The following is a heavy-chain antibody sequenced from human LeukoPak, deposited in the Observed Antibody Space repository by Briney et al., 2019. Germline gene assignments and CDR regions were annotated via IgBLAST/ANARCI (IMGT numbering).Heavy chain of an antibody. CDR1: GYTFTGYY. Sequence: ASVKVSFRASGYTFTGYYMHWVRQAPGQGLEWMGIINPSGGSTSYAQKFQGRVTITRDTSTSTVYMELSSLRSEDTAVYYCASRGSSWGLDYWGQGTLVTVSS. CDR2: INPSGGST. D-gene: IGHD6-13*01. V-gene: IGHV1-46*01. CDR3: ASRGSSWGLDY. J-gene: IGHJ4*02.